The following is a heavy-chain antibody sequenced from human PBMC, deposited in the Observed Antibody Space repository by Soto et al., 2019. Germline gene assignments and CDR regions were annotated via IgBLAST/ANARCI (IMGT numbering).Heavy chain of an antibody. D-gene: IGHD1-26*01. CDR1: GGSMSSYY. CDR2: INYGGGT. CDR3: VRGGEGWDLERQWVY. V-gene: IGHV4-59*12. Sequence: PSETLSLTCTVSGGSMSSYYWTWIRQPPGKGLEWIGVINYGGGTDYNPALKSRVTVTVETSKNQFSLKLMSVTAADTAVYYCVRGGEGWDLERQWVYWGQGALVTVSS. J-gene: IGHJ4*02.